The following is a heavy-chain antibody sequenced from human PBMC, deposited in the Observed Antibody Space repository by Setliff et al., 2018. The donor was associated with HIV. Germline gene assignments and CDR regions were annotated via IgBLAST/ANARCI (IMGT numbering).Heavy chain of an antibody. Sequence: ASVKVSCKASGYSFTGYWMHWVRQAPGQGLEWMGRINPHSGVTNYAQKFQGRVTMTRDTSINTAYMELSRLTSDDTAFYYCARESTGDFWSGYSSRGLDYWGQGTLVTVSS. D-gene: IGHD3-3*01. CDR2: INPHSGVT. J-gene: IGHJ4*02. V-gene: IGHV1-2*06. CDR1: GYSFTGYW. CDR3: ARESTGDFWSGYSSRGLDY.